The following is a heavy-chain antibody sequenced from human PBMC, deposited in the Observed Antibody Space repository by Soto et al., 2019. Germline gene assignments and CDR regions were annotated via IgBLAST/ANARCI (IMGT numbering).Heavy chain of an antibody. D-gene: IGHD5-12*01. Sequence: GASLKISCKGSGYSFTTYWIGWVRQMPGKGLEWMGIIYPGDSDTRYSPSFQGQVTISADKSISTAYLQWSSLKASDTAIYYCARSWLLTENWFDPWGQGTLVT. V-gene: IGHV5-51*01. CDR3: ARSWLLTENWFDP. J-gene: IGHJ5*02. CDR1: GYSFTTYW. CDR2: IYPGDSDT.